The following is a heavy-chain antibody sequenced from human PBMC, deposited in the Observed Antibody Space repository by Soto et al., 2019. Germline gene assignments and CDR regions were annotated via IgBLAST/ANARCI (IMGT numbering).Heavy chain of an antibody. J-gene: IGHJ3*02. CDR3: ARDPGLSGGLRQKTNAFDI. CDR2: IKQDGSEK. Sequence: EVQLVESGGGLVQPGGSLRLSCAASGFTFSSYWMSWVRQAPGKGLEWVANIKQDGSEKYYVDSVKGRFTISRDNAKNSLYLQMNSLRAEDTAVYYCARDPGLSGGLRQKTNAFDIWGQGTMVTVSS. CDR1: GFTFSSYW. V-gene: IGHV3-7*01. D-gene: IGHD5-12*01.